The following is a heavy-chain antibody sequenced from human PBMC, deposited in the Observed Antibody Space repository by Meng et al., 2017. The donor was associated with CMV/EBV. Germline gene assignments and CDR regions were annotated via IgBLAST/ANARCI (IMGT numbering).Heavy chain of an antibody. Sequence: GESLKISCAASGFTFSSYGMHWVRQAPGKGLEWVAFIRYDGSNKYYADSVKGRFTISRDNSKNTLYLQMNSLRAEDTAVYYCAKGREYQPLYRWYYYGMDVWGQGTTVTVSS. D-gene: IGHD2-2*02. CDR2: IRYDGSNK. V-gene: IGHV3-30*02. CDR3: AKGREYQPLYRWYYYGMDV. J-gene: IGHJ6*02. CDR1: GFTFSSYG.